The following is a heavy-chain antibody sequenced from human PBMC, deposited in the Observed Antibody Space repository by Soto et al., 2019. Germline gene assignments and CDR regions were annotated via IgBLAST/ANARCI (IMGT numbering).Heavy chain of an antibody. D-gene: IGHD3-9*01. V-gene: IGHV4-31*03. CDR3: ARALSSDDILDS. J-gene: IGHJ4*02. Sequence: QVQLQESGPGLVKPSQTLSLTCTVSGGSISSGGYYWIWIRQHPGKGLEWIGYIYRSGTSYYNPSLKRRVTMSVDTSKNQFSLNVSSVAAADTAVYYCARALSSDDILDSWGQGTQVTVSS. CDR1: GGSISSGGYY. CDR2: IYRSGTS.